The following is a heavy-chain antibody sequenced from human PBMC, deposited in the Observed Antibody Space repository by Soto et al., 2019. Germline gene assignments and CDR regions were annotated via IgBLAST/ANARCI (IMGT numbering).Heavy chain of an antibody. CDR2: ISYDGSYK. Sequence: GGSLRLSCTASGFTFNSHTMHWVRQAPGDETECVAVISYDGSYKCYAASVQSPFTTSRGNYKSTLYLQRNRRTDADTAIYYCASDGLTVYCCIQFWDADVWGEGTTVTV. V-gene: IGHV3-30-3*01. CDR3: ASDGLTVYCCIQFWDADV. D-gene: IGHD3-3*01. CDR1: GFTFNSHT. J-gene: IGHJ6*02.